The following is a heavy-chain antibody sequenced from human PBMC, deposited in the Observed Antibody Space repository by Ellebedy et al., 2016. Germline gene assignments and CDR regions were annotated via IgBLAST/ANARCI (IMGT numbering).Heavy chain of an antibody. CDR1: GGSISSSSYY. J-gene: IGHJ4*02. D-gene: IGHD3-9*01. CDR2: IYYSGST. Sequence: SETLSLTXTVSGGSISSSSYYWGWIRQPPGKGLEWIGSIYYSGSTYYNPSLKSRVTISVDTSKNQFSLKLSSVTAADTAVYYCARVLAYDILTDYYKNYWGQGTLVTVSS. CDR3: ARVLAYDILTDYYKNY. V-gene: IGHV4-39*07.